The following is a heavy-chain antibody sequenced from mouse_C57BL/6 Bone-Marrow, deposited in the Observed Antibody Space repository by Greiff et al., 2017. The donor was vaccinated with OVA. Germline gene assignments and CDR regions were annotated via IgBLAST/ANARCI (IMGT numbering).Heavy chain of an antibody. J-gene: IGHJ3*01. CDR2: IDPSDSYT. CDR1: GYTFTSYW. V-gene: IGHV1-59*01. D-gene: IGHD2-4*01. Sequence: QVQLKQPGAELVRPGTSVKLSCKASGYTFTSYWMHWVKQRPGQGLEWIGVIDPSDSYTNYNQKFKGKATLTVDTSSSTAYMQLSSLTSEDVAVYYCARGRLRRGFAYWGQGTLVTVSA. CDR3: ARGRLRRGFAY.